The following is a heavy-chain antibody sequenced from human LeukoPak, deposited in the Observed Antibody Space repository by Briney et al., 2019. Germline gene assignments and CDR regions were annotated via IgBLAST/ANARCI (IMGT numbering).Heavy chain of an antibody. D-gene: IGHD5-12*01. CDR1: GFSFGDYA. Sequence: GGSLRLSCAASGFSFGDYAIHWVRQVPGKGLEWVSGISWNSGHIDYAASVKGRFTISKDNAKNSVYLQMNSLRAEDTAVYYCARDGGVSGYDLLDYWGQGTLVTVSS. CDR2: ISWNSGHI. CDR3: ARDGGVSGYDLLDY. V-gene: IGHV3-9*01. J-gene: IGHJ4*02.